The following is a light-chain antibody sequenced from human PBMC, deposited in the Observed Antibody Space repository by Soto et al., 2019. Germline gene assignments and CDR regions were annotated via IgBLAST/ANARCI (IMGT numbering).Light chain of an antibody. CDR1: QRVSGNF. J-gene: IGKJ4*01. CDR3: RQYGRSLGLA. CDR2: GAS. V-gene: IGKV3-20*01. Sequence: EIMLTQSPGTLSLSPGEGATHSCRASQRVSGNFLAWYQEKPGQTPRLLIYGASSRATGIPDRFSGSGSGTDFTLTISRLEPEDFAVYYCRQYGRSLGLASGGGTKVDIK.